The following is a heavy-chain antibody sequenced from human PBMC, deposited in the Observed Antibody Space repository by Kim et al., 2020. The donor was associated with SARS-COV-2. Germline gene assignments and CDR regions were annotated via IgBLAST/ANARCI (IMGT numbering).Heavy chain of an antibody. CDR3: ARVVAARATVFDY. J-gene: IGHJ4*02. V-gene: IGHV1-2*02. D-gene: IGHD6-6*01. Sequence: YAQKVQGRVTITRETSISTAYRELSRLRSDDTAVYYCARVVAARATVFDYWGQGTLVTVSS.